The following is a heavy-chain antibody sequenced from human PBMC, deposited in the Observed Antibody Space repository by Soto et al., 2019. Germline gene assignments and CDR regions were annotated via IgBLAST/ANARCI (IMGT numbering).Heavy chain of an antibody. CDR3: ARLYCSGGSCSYYYGMDV. CDR1: GGSISSGGYY. V-gene: IGHV4-31*03. D-gene: IGHD2-15*01. Sequence: QVQLQESGPGLVKPSQTLSLTCTVSGGSISSGGYYWSWIRQHPGKGLEWIGYIYYSGSTYYNPSRKGRVTMSVDTSKNQFSLKLSSVTAADTAVYYCARLYCSGGSCSYYYGMDVWGQGTTVTVSS. CDR2: IYYSGST. J-gene: IGHJ6*02.